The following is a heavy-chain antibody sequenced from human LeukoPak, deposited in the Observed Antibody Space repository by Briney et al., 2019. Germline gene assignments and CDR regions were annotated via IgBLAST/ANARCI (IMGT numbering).Heavy chain of an antibody. Sequence: GGSLRLSCAASGFTFSDYYMSWIRQAPGKGLEWVSYISSKHKTIYYAASVKDRFTISRDNANNSLFLQMNSLTAEDTAIYYCARGYRGSYFFDYWGQGILVTVSS. CDR1: GFTFSDYY. D-gene: IGHD1-26*01. CDR2: ISSKHKTI. V-gene: IGHV3-11*01. J-gene: IGHJ4*02. CDR3: ARGYRGSYFFDY.